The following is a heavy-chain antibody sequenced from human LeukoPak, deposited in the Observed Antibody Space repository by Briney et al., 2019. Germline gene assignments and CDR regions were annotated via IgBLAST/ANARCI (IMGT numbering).Heavy chain of an antibody. CDR1: GFTFRRYW. D-gene: IGHD3-10*01. Sequence: GGSLTLSCAPSGFTFRRYWMKAGRDAPGERGEGVANIKQDGSEKYYVDSVKGRSTISRDNDNNSMYLQMNSLRVEDTAVYYCARGRGGLLWFGEFNSWGQGTLVTVSS. V-gene: IGHV3-7*01. CDR2: IKQDGSEK. CDR3: ARGRGGLLWFGEFNS. J-gene: IGHJ4*02.